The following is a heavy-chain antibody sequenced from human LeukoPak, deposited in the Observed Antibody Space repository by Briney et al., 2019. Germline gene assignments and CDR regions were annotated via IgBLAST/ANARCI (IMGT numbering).Heavy chain of an antibody. CDR3: ARGGREGDGDYYYGMDV. CDR2: IKQDGSEK. V-gene: IGHV3-7*01. CDR1: GFTFSSYW. J-gene: IGHJ6*02. D-gene: IGHD2-21*02. Sequence: GGSLRLSCAASGFTFSSYWLSWVRQAPGKGLEWVANIKQDGSEKYYVDSVKGRFTISRDNAKNSLYLQMNSLRAEDTAVYYCARGGREGDGDYYYGMDVWGQGTTVTVSS.